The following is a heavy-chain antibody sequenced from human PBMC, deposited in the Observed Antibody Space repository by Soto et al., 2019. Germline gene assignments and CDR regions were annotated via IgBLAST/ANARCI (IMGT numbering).Heavy chain of an antibody. CDR1: GGSISSSIYY. CDR3: ARDPVGVTHFDY. V-gene: IGHV4-39*07. J-gene: IGHJ4*02. CDR2: IFYSGST. D-gene: IGHD1-26*01. Sequence: PSETLSLTCTVSGGSISSSIYYGGWIRQPPGKGLEWIGSIFYSGSTYYNPSLKSRVTISVDTSKNQFSLKLSSVTAADTAIYYCARDPVGVTHFDYWGQGAPVTVSS.